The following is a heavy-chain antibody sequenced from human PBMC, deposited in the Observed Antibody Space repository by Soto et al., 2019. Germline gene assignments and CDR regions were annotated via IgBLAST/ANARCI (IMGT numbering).Heavy chain of an antibody. CDR3: AKDFRIQLWFRDCFDP. V-gene: IGHV3-23*01. CDR1: GFTFSSDA. J-gene: IGHJ5*02. D-gene: IGHD5-18*01. Sequence: EVQLLESGGGLVQPGGSLRLSCAASGFTFSSDAMSWVRQAPGKGLEWVSAISGSGGSTYYADSVKGRFTISRDNSKNTLYLQMNSLRAEDTAVYNCAKDFRIQLWFRDCFDPWGQGTLVTVSS. CDR2: ISGSGGST.